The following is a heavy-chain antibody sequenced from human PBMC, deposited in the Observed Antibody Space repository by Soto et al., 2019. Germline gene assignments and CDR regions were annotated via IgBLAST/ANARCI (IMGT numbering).Heavy chain of an antibody. J-gene: IGHJ4*02. D-gene: IGHD3-9*01. Sequence: GGSLRLSCAASGFTFSNAWMSWVRQAPGKGLEWVGRIKSKTDGGTTDYAAPVKGRFTISRDDSKNTLYLQMNSLKTEDTAVYYCTTDPSLLRLYDILTGVDYWGQGTLVTVSS. V-gene: IGHV3-15*01. CDR3: TTDPSLLRLYDILTGVDY. CDR2: IKSKTDGGTT. CDR1: GFTFSNAW.